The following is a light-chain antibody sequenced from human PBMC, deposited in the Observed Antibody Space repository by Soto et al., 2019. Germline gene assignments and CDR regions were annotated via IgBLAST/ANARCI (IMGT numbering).Light chain of an antibody. CDR3: QQYGSSRGST. CDR1: QSVTRNY. V-gene: IGKV3-20*01. Sequence: VLTQSPGTLSLSPGERATLSCRASQSVTRNYLAWYKQKPGQAPRLLIYGTSSRATGVPDRFSGSGSGTDFTLTISRLEPEDFAVYYCQQYGSSRGSTLGPGTKVDIK. J-gene: IGKJ3*01. CDR2: GTS.